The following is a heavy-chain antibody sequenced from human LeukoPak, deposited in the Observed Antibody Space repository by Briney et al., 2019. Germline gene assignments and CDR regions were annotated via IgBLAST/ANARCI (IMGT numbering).Heavy chain of an antibody. CDR3: AKDGVGDGSSPNWFDP. CDR1: GFTFSSYA. Sequence: GGSLRLSCAASGFTFSSYAMSWVRQAPGKGLEWVSAISGSGGSTYYADSVKGRFTISRDNSKNTLYLQMNSLRAEDTAVYYCAKDGVGDGSSPNWFDPWGQGTLVIVSS. D-gene: IGHD5-24*01. J-gene: IGHJ5*02. V-gene: IGHV3-23*01. CDR2: ISGSGGST.